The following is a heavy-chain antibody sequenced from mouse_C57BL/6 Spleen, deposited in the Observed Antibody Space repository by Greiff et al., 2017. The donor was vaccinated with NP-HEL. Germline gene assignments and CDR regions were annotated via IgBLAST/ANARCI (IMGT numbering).Heavy chain of an antibody. Sequence: QVQLQQPGAELVKPGASVKLSCKASGYTFTSYWMHWVKQRPGQGLEWIGMIHPNSGSTNYNEKFKSKATLTVDKSSSTAYMQLSSLTSEDSAVYYCAGEGSYGYEWAMDYWGQGTSVTVSS. D-gene: IGHD2-2*01. J-gene: IGHJ4*01. V-gene: IGHV1-64*01. CDR1: GYTFTSYW. CDR3: AGEGSYGYEWAMDY. CDR2: IHPNSGST.